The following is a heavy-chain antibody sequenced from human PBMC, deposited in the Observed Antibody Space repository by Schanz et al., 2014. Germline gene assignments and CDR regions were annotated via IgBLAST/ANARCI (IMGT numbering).Heavy chain of an antibody. J-gene: IGHJ4*02. Sequence: EVQLVESGGGLIQPGGSLRLSCAASGFGFSSYGMHWVRQAPGKGLEWVSYVSRSTPDIYYADSVKGRFTMSRDNAKNSVFLQMNSLRAEDTAVYYCVRDSFFAFDYWGQGTLVTVSS. D-gene: IGHD3-3*01. CDR2: VSRSTPDI. V-gene: IGHV3-48*01. CDR1: GFGFSSYG. CDR3: VRDSFFAFDY.